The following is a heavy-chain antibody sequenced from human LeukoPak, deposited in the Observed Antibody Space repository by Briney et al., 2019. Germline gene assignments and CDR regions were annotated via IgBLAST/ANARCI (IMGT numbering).Heavy chain of an antibody. CDR3: TKVTDWRAGFDY. D-gene: IGHD3-9*01. Sequence: GGSLTLSCAASGFTFSTYWMSWVRQAPGKGLEWVANIKQDGSEKYYVDSVKGRFTISRDNAKNCLYLQMNSLRVEDTALYYCTKVTDWRAGFDYWGQGTLVTVSS. J-gene: IGHJ4*02. V-gene: IGHV3-7*03. CDR2: IKQDGSEK. CDR1: GFTFSTYW.